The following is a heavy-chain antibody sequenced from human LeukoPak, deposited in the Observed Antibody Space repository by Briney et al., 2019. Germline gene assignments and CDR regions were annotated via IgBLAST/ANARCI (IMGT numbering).Heavy chain of an antibody. CDR3: ARDRAVVVPAATEYYYYYYGMDV. CDR2: IYYSGST. Sequence: PSETLSLTCTVSGGSISCYYWSWIRQPPGKGLEWIGYIYYSGSTNYNPSLKSRVTISVDTSKNQFSLKLSSVTAADTAVYYCARDRAVVVPAATEYYYYYYGMDVWGQGTTVTVSS. V-gene: IGHV4-59*01. D-gene: IGHD2-2*01. CDR1: GGSISCYY. J-gene: IGHJ6*02.